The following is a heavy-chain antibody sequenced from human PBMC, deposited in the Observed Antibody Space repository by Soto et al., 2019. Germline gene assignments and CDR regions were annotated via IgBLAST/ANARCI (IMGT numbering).Heavy chain of an antibody. CDR2: ISSSSSYT. V-gene: IGHV3-11*05. J-gene: IGHJ5*02. CDR1: GFTFSDYY. D-gene: IGHD3-10*01. CDR3: ARGGETTMVRGVITSWFDP. Sequence: QVQLVESGGGLVKPGGSLRLSCAASGFTFSDYYMSWIRLAPGKGLEWVSYISSSSSYTNYADSVKGRFTISRDNAKNSLYLQMNSLRAEDTAVYYCARGGETTMVRGVITSWFDPWGQGTLVTVSS.